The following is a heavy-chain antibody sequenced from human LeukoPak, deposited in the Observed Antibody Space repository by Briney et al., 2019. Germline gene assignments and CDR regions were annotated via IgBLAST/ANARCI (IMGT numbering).Heavy chain of an antibody. CDR3: ARLTGYASSSRYSYIDY. D-gene: IGHD2-15*01. CDR2: IYNTGST. CDR1: GGSITTYY. Sequence: SETLSLTCTVSGGSITTYYWSWIRQPPGKGLEWIRCIYNTGSTNNHPSLKSRVTISVDTSKNQFSLKLSSVTAADTAVYYCARLTGYASSSRYSYIDYWGQGTLVTVSS. J-gene: IGHJ4*02. V-gene: IGHV4-59*08.